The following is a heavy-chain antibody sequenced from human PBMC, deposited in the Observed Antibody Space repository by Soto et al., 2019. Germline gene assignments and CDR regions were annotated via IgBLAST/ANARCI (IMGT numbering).Heavy chain of an antibody. V-gene: IGHV3-23*01. CDR1: GFTFSSYA. J-gene: IGHJ6*01. CDR3: AKGLMGEWFGDLLYYYSGMDV. D-gene: IGHD3-10*01. Sequence: EEQLLESGGGLEQPGGSLRLSCSASGFTFSSYAMNWVRQAPGKGLEWVSSISSSGGNTYHADSVKGRFTISRDNSKNMLYLQMNSLRDEDTAVYYCAKGLMGEWFGDLLYYYSGMDVWGQGTPVTVSS. CDR2: ISSSGGNT.